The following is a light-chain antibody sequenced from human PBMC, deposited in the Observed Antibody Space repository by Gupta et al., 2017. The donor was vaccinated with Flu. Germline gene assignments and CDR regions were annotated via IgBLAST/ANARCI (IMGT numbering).Light chain of an antibody. CDR3: QEYNKWPPWT. V-gene: IGKV3-15*01. J-gene: IGKJ1*01. CDR2: GAS. CDR1: QSVRGN. Sequence: ETVLTQSPGTQSLSAGERATLSWGASQSVRGNLGWYQQKPDQAPRLLIYGASTRATGSPARFSGSGSATEFTLTISRLQYEASAVYHCQEYNKWPPWTFGQGTKVEIK.